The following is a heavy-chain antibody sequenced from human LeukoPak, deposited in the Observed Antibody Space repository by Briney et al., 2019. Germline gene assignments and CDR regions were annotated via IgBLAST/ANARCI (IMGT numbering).Heavy chain of an antibody. CDR1: GFTFSSYS. CDR2: ISSSSSYI. CDR3: ARDMSIAAAGTHRGDY. Sequence: GGPLRLSCAASGFTFSSYSMNWVRQAPGKGLEWVSSISSSSSYIYYADSVKGRFTISRDNAKNSLYLQMNSLRAEDTAVYYCARDMSIAAAGTHRGDYWGQGTLVTVSS. V-gene: IGHV3-21*01. J-gene: IGHJ4*02. D-gene: IGHD6-13*01.